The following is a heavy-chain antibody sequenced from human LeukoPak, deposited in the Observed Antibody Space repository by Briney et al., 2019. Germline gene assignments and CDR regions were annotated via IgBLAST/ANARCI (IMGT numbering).Heavy chain of an antibody. D-gene: IGHD2-15*01. V-gene: IGHV1-2*02. CDR2: INPNSGGT. J-gene: IGHJ4*02. CDR1: GYTFTGYY. CDR3: ARVYCSGGSCWYYFDY. Sequence: ASVKVSCKASGYTFTGYYMHWVRQAPGQGLEWMGWINPNSGGTNYAQKFQGRVTMTRDTSISTAYMELSRLRSDDTAVCYCARVYCSGGSCWYYFDYWGQGTLVTVSS.